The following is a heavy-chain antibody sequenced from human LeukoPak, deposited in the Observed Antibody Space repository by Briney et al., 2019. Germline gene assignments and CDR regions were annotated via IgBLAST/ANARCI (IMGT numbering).Heavy chain of an antibody. CDR2: IYYSGST. CDR1: GGSISSYY. D-gene: IGHD3-3*01. CDR3: ARDPGPTYYDFWSGYYMDV. V-gene: IGHV4-59*01. Sequence: PSETLSLTCTVSGGSISSYYWSWIRQPPGKGLEWIGYIYYSGSTNYNPSLKSRVTISVDTSKNQFSLKLSSVTAADTAVYYCARDPGPTYYDFWSGYYMDVWGKGTTVTVSS. J-gene: IGHJ6*03.